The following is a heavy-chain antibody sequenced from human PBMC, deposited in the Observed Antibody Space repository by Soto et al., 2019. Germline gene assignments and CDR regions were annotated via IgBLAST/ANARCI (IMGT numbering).Heavy chain of an antibody. CDR3: ARRLFGSGWTLDS. CDR2: VYHTGRT. V-gene: IGHV4-59*01. D-gene: IGHD6-19*01. CDR1: RASITTYY. Sequence: SXTCDVSRASITTYYWSWIRQAPGKGLEWIGNVYHTGRTDYNSSLRSRVTISVDTSKNKFSLKVNSVTAADTAVYYCARRLFGSGWTLDSWGQGALVTV. J-gene: IGHJ4*02.